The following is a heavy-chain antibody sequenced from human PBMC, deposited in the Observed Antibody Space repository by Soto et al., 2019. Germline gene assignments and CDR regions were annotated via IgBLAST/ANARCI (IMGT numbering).Heavy chain of an antibody. CDR2: ISGSGGRT. D-gene: IGHD3-10*01. V-gene: IGHV3-23*04. CDR3: AKAPPGSRSRDRNFDY. J-gene: IGHJ4*02. Sequence: EVQLVESGGGLVQPGGSLRLSCAASGFTFSSYWMSWVRQAPGKGLEWVSAISGSGGRTYYADSVKGRFTISRDNFKNTLHLQMNSLRAEDTAIYYCAKAPPGSRSRDRNFDYWGQGTLVTVSS. CDR1: GFTFSSYW.